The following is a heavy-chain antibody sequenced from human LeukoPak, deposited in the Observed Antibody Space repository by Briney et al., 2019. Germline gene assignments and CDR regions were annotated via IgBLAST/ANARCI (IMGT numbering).Heavy chain of an antibody. CDR2: VARDGGAK. J-gene: IGHJ4*02. CDR1: GFSFSNHG. V-gene: IGHV3-30*03. D-gene: IGHD6-19*01. Sequence: GGSLRLSCVASGFSFSNHGMHRVRQAPGKGLEWVSVVARDGGAKFYADSVKGRFTLSRDNSKNVFFLQMNLLTAEDTAIYYCAREATWGQWYFDHWGQGTPVIVSS. CDR3: AREATWGQWYFDH.